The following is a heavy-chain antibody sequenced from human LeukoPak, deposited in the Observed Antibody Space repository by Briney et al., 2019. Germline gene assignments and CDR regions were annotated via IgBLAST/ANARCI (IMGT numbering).Heavy chain of an antibody. D-gene: IGHD6-13*01. J-gene: IGHJ3*02. CDR3: ARAVPAPGTPENAFDI. CDR2: ISRDGTQQ. CDR1: GFTFNNYA. V-gene: IGHV3-30*04. Sequence: GGSLRLSCAAPGFTFNNYAMHWVRQAPGEGLEWVAVISRDGTQQYYADSVKGRLTIPRYNSQSTLYLHMNSLSTEDTALYYCARAVPAPGTPENAFDIWGQGTLVTVSS.